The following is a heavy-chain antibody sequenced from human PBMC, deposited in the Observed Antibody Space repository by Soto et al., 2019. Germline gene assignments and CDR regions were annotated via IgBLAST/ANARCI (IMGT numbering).Heavy chain of an antibody. D-gene: IGHD4-17*01. CDR2: ISYDGSNK. CDR1: GFTFSSYA. V-gene: IGHV3-30-3*01. CDR3: ARWTTVTIDY. J-gene: IGHJ4*02. Sequence: QVQLVESGGGVVQPGRSLRLSCAASGFTFSSYAMHWVRQAPGKGLEWVAVISYDGSNKYYADSVKGRFTISRDNSKNTLYLQMNSLRAVDTAVYYCARWTTVTIDYWGQGTLVTVSS.